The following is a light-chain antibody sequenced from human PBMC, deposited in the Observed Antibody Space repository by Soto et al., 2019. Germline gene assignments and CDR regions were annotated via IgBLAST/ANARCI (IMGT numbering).Light chain of an antibody. CDR3: SSYTSSSSFV. CDR1: SSDVGGYNY. J-gene: IGLJ1*01. Sequence: QSGLTQPRSVSGSPGQSVTISCTGTSSDVGGYNYVSWYQQHPGKAPKLMIYEVSNRPSGVSNRFSGSKSGNTASLTISGLQAEDEADYHCSSYTSSSSFVFGIGTKVTVL. CDR2: EVS. V-gene: IGLV2-14*01.